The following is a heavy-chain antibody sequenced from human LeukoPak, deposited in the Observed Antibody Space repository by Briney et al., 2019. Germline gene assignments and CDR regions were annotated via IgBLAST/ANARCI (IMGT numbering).Heavy chain of an antibody. CDR2: SYTSGSP. V-gene: IGHV4-4*07. J-gene: IGHJ4*02. CDR1: GGSISSYY. D-gene: IGHD3-16*01. CDR3: ARSGGSGFQLDN. Sequence: SETLSLTCTVSGGSISSYYLSWIRQPAGKGLEWIGRSYTSGSPNYNPSLKGRVTMSVDTSKNQFSLKLSSVTAADTAVYFCARSGGSGFQLDNWGRGTLVTVSS.